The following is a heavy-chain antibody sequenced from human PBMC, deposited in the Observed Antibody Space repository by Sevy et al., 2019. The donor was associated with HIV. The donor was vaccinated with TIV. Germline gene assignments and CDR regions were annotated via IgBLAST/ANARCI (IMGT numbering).Heavy chain of an antibody. CDR3: AKNPRIYYAFWSGYLPSFYFDY. V-gene: IGHV3-23*01. D-gene: IGHD3-3*01. CDR2: VSGSGDSA. CDR1: GITLSNHA. Sequence: GGSLRLSCAASGITLSNHAMSWVRQAPGKGLEWVLTVSGSGDSAYYADSVRGRFSISRDNYKNSLYLQMNSLRAQDTAIYYSAKNPRIYYAFWSGYLPSFYFDYWGQGILVAVSS. J-gene: IGHJ4*02.